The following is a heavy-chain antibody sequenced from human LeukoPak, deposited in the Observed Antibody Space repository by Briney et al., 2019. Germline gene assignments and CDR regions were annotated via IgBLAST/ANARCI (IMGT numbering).Heavy chain of an antibody. D-gene: IGHD6-13*01. CDR2: ISWDGGTA. Sequence: GGSLRLSCAASGFTFDDYTIHWVRQAPGKGLEWFSLISWDGGTAYYADSVRGRFTISRDNSKNSLYLQMDSLRDEDTALYYCAKDGLAAAGTRTDYYYMDVWGKGTPVTVSS. CDR3: AKDGLAAAGTRTDYYYMDV. V-gene: IGHV3-43D*03. J-gene: IGHJ6*03. CDR1: GFTFDDYT.